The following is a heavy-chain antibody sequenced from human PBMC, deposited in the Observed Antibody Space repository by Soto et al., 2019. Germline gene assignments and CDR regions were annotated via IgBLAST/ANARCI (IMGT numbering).Heavy chain of an antibody. V-gene: IGHV4-30-4*01. Sequence: QVQLQASGPGLVKPSQTLSLTCTVSGGSVSSTDYYWNWIRQPPGKGLEWLGYVYYSGSTYYNPSLESRLSMSIDTLKNQFYLKLSSVTAADTAVYICARSDYYYDLHWFDPCGQGTLVTVSS. J-gene: IGHJ5*02. CDR1: GGSVSSTDYY. CDR3: ARSDYYYDLHWFDP. CDR2: VYYSGST. D-gene: IGHD3-22*01.